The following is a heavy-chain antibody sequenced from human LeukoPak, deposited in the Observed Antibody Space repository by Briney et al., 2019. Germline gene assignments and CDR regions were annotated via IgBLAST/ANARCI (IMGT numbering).Heavy chain of an antibody. Sequence: GGSLRLSCAASGFTFSSYAMSWVRQAPGKGLEWVSSINGSGYSTYYADTVKGRFTISRDNSKNTLFLQMNSQRAEDTAVYHCAKRGSSSSAFRSYYWGQGTLVTVSS. CDR3: AKRGSSSSAFRSYY. V-gene: IGHV3-23*01. CDR2: INGSGYST. D-gene: IGHD6-6*01. CDR1: GFTFSSYA. J-gene: IGHJ4*02.